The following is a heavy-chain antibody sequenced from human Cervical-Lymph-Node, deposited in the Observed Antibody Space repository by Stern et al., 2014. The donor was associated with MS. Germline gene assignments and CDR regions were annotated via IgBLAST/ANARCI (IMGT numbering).Heavy chain of an antibody. CDR1: GFTFSSYA. CDR3: ARDRAAAGHTELDY. J-gene: IGHJ4*02. D-gene: IGHD6-13*01. Sequence: DQLVESGGGVVQPGRSLRLSCAASGFTFSSYAMHWVRQAPGKGLEWVAVISYDGSNKYYADSVKGRFTISRDNSKNTLYLQMNSLRAEDTAVYYCARDRAAAGHTELDYWGQGTLVTVSS. V-gene: IGHV3-30*01. CDR2: ISYDGSNK.